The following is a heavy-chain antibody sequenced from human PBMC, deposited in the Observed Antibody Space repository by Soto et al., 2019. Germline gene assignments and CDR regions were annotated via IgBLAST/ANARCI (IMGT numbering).Heavy chain of an antibody. Sequence: EVQLVESGGGLVQPGRSLRLSCAASGFTFDDYAMHWVRRVPGKGLEWVSSISWNSNIIGYADSVKGRFTISRDNAKNSLYLQMISLRPEDPALYYCAKGGPDGFCSVGRCYFDYWGQGTLVTVSS. CDR1: GFTFDDYA. CDR2: ISWNSNII. D-gene: IGHD2-15*01. J-gene: IGHJ4*02. V-gene: IGHV3-9*01. CDR3: AKGGPDGFCSVGRCYFDY.